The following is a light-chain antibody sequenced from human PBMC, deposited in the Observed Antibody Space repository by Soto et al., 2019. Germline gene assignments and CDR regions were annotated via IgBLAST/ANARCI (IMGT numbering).Light chain of an antibody. V-gene: IGKV3-15*01. CDR2: SAS. CDR1: QSVSSS. J-gene: IGKJ1*01. Sequence: EIVMTQSPATLSMSPGERATLSCRASQSVSSSLAWYQQNPGQAPRLLIYSASTRATGIPARFSGSGSGAAFTLTISILQSEALAVYYCQQYSNGPPSTFCQGTQGEI. CDR3: QQYSNGPPST.